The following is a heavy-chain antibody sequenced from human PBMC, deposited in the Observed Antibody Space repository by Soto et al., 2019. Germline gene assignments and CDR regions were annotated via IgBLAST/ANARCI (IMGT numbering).Heavy chain of an antibody. Sequence: QVQLVESGGGLVKPGGSLRLSCAASGFTFSDFYMSWIRQAPGKGLEWISYISSSGTTTYYTDSVKGRFTISRDNAKNSLYLQMNTLRAEDTAVYYCARIWGGGGYAFIYWGQGTLVTVSS. D-gene: IGHD2-8*01. CDR3: ARIWGGGGYAFIY. J-gene: IGHJ4*02. CDR1: GFTFSDFY. CDR2: ISSSGTTT. V-gene: IGHV3-11*01.